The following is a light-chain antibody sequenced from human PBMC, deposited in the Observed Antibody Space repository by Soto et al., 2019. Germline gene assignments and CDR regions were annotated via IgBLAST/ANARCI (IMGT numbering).Light chain of an antibody. CDR2: GAS. CDR3: QQYASSPT. CDR1: QSVSSSY. J-gene: IGKJ1*01. Sequence: EIVLTQSPGTLSLSPGERATLSCRASQSVSSSYLAWYQQKPGQAPRLLMYGASYRATGIPDRFSGSGSGTDFSLTINRLEPEDFVVYYCQQYASSPTFGQGTKVDIK. V-gene: IGKV3-20*01.